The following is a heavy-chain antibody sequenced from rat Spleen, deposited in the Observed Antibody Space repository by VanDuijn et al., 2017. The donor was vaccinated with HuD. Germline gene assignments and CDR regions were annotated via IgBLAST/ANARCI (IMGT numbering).Heavy chain of an antibody. V-gene: IGHV5-29*01. J-gene: IGHJ3*01. CDR1: GCTFSDYY. CDR2: ISYDGSST. D-gene: IGHD1-2*01. Sequence: EVQLVESDGGLVQPGRCLQLSCAASGCTFSDYYMAWVRHAPTKGLEWVAAISYDGSSTYYRDSVKGRCTISRDNAKSTLYLQMDSLRSEDTATYYCARHSNLNWFAYWGQGTLVTVSS. CDR3: ARHSNLNWFAY.